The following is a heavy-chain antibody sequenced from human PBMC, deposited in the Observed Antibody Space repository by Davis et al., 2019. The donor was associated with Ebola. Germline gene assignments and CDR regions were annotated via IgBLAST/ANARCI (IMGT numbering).Heavy chain of an antibody. J-gene: IGHJ6*02. CDR1: GYTFTSYG. Sequence: ASVKVSCKASGYTFTSYGISWVRQAPGQGLEWMGWMNPNSGNTGYAQKFQGRVTITRNTSISTAYMELSSLRSEDTAVYYCARDLSMAAAAPYYYYGMDVWGQGTTVTVSS. V-gene: IGHV1-8*03. CDR3: ARDLSMAAAAPYYYYGMDV. CDR2: MNPNSGNT. D-gene: IGHD6-13*01.